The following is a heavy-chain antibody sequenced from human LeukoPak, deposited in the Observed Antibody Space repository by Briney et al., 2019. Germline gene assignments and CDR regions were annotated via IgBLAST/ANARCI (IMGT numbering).Heavy chain of an antibody. V-gene: IGHV3-48*02. CDR2: ISSSSSSI. D-gene: IGHD5/OR15-5a*01. CDR3: ARRVSTIWSFGF. Sequence: GGSLRLSCAASGFTFSNFEMNWVRQAPGKGLEWVSYISSSSSSIYYADSVKGRFTISRDNAKNSLYLQMNSLRDEDTAVYYCARRVSTIWSFGFWGQGTLVTVSS. CDR1: GFTFSNFE. J-gene: IGHJ4*02.